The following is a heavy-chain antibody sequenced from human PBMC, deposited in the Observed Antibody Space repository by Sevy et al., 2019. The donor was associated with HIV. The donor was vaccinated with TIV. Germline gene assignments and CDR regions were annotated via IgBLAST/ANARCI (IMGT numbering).Heavy chain of an antibody. CDR2: IKSKTDGGTT. CDR1: GFTFTNAW. CDR3: TTALEPLDY. D-gene: IGHD3-3*01. J-gene: IGHJ4*02. Sequence: GGSLRLSCTASGFTFTNAWMNWVRQAPGKGLEWFGRIKSKTDGGTTDYAAPVKDRFTISRDDSKNTLYLQMNSLKTEDTAVYYCTTALEPLDYWGQGTLVTVSS. V-gene: IGHV3-15*07.